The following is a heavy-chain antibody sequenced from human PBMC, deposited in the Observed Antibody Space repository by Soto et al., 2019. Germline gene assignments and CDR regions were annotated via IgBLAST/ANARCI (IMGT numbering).Heavy chain of an antibody. Sequence: VGSLRLSCAGSGFSFSGHYMDWVRQAPGKGLEWVARIRTKGARYTTEYAASVKGRFTISRDDSKNSLYLQMNSLKPEDTALYYCARSKDGSDDYWGQGTLVTVSS. CDR1: GFSFSGHY. J-gene: IGHJ4*02. V-gene: IGHV3-72*01. CDR2: IRTKGARYTT. CDR3: ARSKDGSDDY. D-gene: IGHD5-12*01.